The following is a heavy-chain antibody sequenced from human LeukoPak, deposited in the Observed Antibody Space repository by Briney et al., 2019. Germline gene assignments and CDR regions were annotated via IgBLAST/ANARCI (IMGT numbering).Heavy chain of an antibody. V-gene: IGHV4-39*01. Sequence: SETLSLTCTVSGGSISSSSYYWGWIRQPPGKGLEWIGSIYYSGSTYYNPSLKSRVTISVDTSKNQFSLKLSSVTAADTAVYYCASTGSLYGGHDPIFDYWGQGTLVTVSS. CDR3: ASTGSLYGGHDPIFDY. CDR2: IYYSGST. CDR1: GGSISSSSYY. J-gene: IGHJ4*02. D-gene: IGHD5-12*01.